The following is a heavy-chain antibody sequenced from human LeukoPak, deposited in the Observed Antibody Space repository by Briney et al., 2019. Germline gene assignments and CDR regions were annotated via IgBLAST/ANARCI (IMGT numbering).Heavy chain of an antibody. V-gene: IGHV1-2*02. CDR2: INPNSGGT. Sequence: ASVKVSCKSSGYTFTGYYMHWVRQAPGQGLEWMGWINPNSGGTNYAQKFQGRVTMTRDTSISTAYMELSRLRSNDTAVYYCARPYAAAPLDAFDIWGQGTMVTVSS. CDR1: GYTFTGYY. D-gene: IGHD6-25*01. J-gene: IGHJ3*02. CDR3: ARPYAAAPLDAFDI.